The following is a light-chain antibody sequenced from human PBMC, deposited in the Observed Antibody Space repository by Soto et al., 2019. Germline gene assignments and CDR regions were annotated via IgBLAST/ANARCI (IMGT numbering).Light chain of an antibody. CDR1: QSVSSY. J-gene: IGKJ1*01. Sequence: EVVLTQSPATLSLSPGERATLSCRASQSVSSYLAWYQQKPGQAPRLLIYDASNRATGIPARLSGSGSGTDFTLTISSLEPEDFAVYYCQQRSNWPPWTFGQGTKVAIK. CDR3: QQRSNWPPWT. CDR2: DAS. V-gene: IGKV3-11*01.